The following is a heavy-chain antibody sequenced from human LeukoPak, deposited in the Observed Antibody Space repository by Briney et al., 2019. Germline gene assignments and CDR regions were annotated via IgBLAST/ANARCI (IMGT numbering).Heavy chain of an antibody. CDR1: GGSFSGYY. D-gene: IGHD3-10*01. J-gene: IGHJ4*02. Sequence: SETLSLTCAVYGGSFSGYYWSWIRQPPGKGLEWIGEINHSGSTNYNPSLKSRVTISVDTSKNQFSLKLSSVTAADTAVYYCATRDYGSGSLFDYWGQGTLVTVSS. CDR2: INHSGST. V-gene: IGHV4-34*01. CDR3: ATRDYGSGSLFDY.